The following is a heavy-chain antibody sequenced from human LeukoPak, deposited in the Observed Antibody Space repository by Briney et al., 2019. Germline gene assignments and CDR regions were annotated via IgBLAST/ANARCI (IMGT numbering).Heavy chain of an antibody. V-gene: IGHV1-69*04. Sequence: SVKVSCKSSGGTFSSYAISWVRQAPGQGLEWMGRIIPILGIANYAQKFQGRVTITADKSTSTAYMELSSLRSEDTAVYYCARDHYDTLTGPSHYYYYYGMDVWGQGTTVTVSS. CDR3: ARDHYDTLTGPSHYYYYYGMDV. CDR2: IIPILGIA. J-gene: IGHJ6*02. CDR1: GGTFSSYA. D-gene: IGHD3-9*01.